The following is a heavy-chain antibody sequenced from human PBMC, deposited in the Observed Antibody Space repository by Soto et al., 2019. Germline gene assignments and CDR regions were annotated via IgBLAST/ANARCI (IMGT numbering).Heavy chain of an antibody. J-gene: IGHJ4*02. CDR2: IYHSGST. CDR3: ARAVRSSAYFDY. Sequence: QLLESGSGLVKPSQTLSLTCAVSGGSISSGGYSWSWIRQPPGKGLEWIGYIYHSGSTYYNPSLKSRVTISVDRSKNQFSLKLSSVTAADTAVYYCARAVRSSAYFDYWGQGTLVTVSS. V-gene: IGHV4-30-2*01. D-gene: IGHD6-6*01. CDR1: GGSISSGGYS.